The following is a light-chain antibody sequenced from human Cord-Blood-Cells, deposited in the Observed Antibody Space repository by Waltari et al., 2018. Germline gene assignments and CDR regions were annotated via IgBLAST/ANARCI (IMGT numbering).Light chain of an antibody. Sequence: DIVMTQSPDSLAVSLGERATINCKSSQSVLYSSNNKNYLAWYQQQPGQPPKLLISWASTRVSGVPDRFSGSGSGTDFTLTISSLQAEDVAVYYCQQYYSTPYTFGQGTKLEIK. CDR1: QSVLYSSNNKNY. CDR3: QQYYSTPYT. CDR2: WAS. V-gene: IGKV4-1*01. J-gene: IGKJ2*01.